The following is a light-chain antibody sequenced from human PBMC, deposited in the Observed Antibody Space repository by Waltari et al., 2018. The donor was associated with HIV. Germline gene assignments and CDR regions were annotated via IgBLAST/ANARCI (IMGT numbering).Light chain of an antibody. CDR3: SSYTANETLV. CDR1: SRDIGLYNY. J-gene: IGLJ2*01. CDR2: GVN. V-gene: IGLV2-14*03. Sequence: HSALTQPASVSGSPGQSLSISCTGTSRDIGLYNYVSWYQQYPGRAPKFLLCGVNSRPLGISLRFSGSKSGNTASLTISGLQAEDEADYDCSSYTANETLVFGGGTKLTVL.